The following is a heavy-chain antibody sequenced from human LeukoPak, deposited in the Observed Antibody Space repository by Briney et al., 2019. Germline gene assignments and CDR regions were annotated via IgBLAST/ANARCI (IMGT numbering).Heavy chain of an antibody. CDR3: AKPNPGYCSGGSCKRAYYFDY. Sequence: PGRSLRLSCAASGFTFSSYGMHWVRQAPGKGLEWVAVIWYDGSNKYYADSVKGRFTISRDNSKNTLYLQMNSLGAADTAVYYCAKPNPGYCSGGSCKRAYYFDYWGQGTLVTVSS. CDR1: GFTFSSYG. D-gene: IGHD2-15*01. J-gene: IGHJ4*02. V-gene: IGHV3-33*06. CDR2: IWYDGSNK.